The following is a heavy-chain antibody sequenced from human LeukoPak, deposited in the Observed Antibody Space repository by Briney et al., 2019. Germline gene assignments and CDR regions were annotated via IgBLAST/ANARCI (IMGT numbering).Heavy chain of an antibody. Sequence: SETLSLTCSVSGGSISSCDYYWMWFPQPPGKDLEWIGFIFYSGSTDFNPSLKSRVTISLDTSENQFSLRLSSVTAADTGVYYCARGLWLKYYFAYWGLGQLVTVSS. CDR2: IFYSGST. CDR3: ARGLWLKYYFAY. D-gene: IGHD6-19*01. J-gene: IGHJ4*02. V-gene: IGHV4-30-4*01. CDR1: GGSISSCDYY.